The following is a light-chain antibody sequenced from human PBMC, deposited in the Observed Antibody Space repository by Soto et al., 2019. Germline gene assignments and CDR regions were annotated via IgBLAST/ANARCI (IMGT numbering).Light chain of an antibody. Sequence: QSSLTQPASVSGSPGQSIAISCTGSSSDVGIYNYVSWYQQHPGKVPKLIIYEVTNRPSGVSNRFSGSKSGNTASLTISGLQAEDEADYYCSSYSTSSPRLLGTGTKVTV. J-gene: IGLJ1*01. V-gene: IGLV2-14*01. CDR3: SSYSTSSPRL. CDR2: EVT. CDR1: SSDVGIYNY.